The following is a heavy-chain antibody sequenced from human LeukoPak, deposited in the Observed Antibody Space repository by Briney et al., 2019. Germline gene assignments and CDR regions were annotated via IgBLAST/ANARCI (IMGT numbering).Heavy chain of an antibody. CDR1: GCSISSSSYY. D-gene: IGHD6-19*01. V-gene: IGHV4-39*01. Sequence: SETLSLTCTVSGCSISSSSYYRGWIRQPPGKGLEWIGSIYYSGSTYYNPSLKSRVTISVDTSKNQFSLKLSSVTAADTAVYYCANPGIAVAGSPADGDYSGQGTLVTVSS. CDR2: IYYSGST. CDR3: ANPGIAVAGSPADGDY. J-gene: IGHJ4*02.